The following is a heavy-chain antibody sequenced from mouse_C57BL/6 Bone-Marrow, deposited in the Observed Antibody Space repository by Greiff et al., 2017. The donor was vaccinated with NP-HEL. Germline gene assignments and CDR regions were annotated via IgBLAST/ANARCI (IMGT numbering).Heavy chain of an antibody. V-gene: IGHV1-64*01. CDR1: GYTFTSYW. Sequence: QVQLQQPGAELVKPGASVKLSCKASGYTFTSYWMHWVKQRPGQGLEWIGMIHPNSGSTNYNEKFKSKATLTVDKSSSTAYMQLSSLTSEDSSVYYCARWAYGGFAYWGQGTLVTVSA. CDR2: IHPNSGST. CDR3: ARWAYGGFAY. J-gene: IGHJ3*01. D-gene: IGHD1-1*01.